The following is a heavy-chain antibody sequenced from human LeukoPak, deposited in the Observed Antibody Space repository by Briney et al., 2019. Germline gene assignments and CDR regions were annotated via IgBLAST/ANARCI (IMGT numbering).Heavy chain of an antibody. D-gene: IGHD1-26*01. CDR1: RGSISSYY. CDR3: AAGADQGAFDI. J-gene: IGHJ3*02. CDR2: IYYSGST. Sequence: SGTLSLTCIVPRGSISSYYWSWIRQPPEKRREWIGYIYYSGSTNYNPSLKSRVTISVDTSKNQFYLKLSCVTAADTAVYYCAAGADQGAFDIWGQGTMVTVSS. V-gene: IGHV4-59*01.